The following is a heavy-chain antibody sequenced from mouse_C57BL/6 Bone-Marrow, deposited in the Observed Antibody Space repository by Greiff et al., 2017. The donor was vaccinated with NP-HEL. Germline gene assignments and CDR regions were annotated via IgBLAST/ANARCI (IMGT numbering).Heavy chain of an antibody. CDR3: ARDYYGSSYGYFDV. V-gene: IGHV3-5*01. D-gene: IGHD1-1*01. CDR2: IYYSGTI. CDR1: GISITTGNYR. J-gene: IGHJ1*03. Sequence: EVKLVESGPGLVKPSQTVFLTCTVTGISITTGNYRWSWIRQFPGNKLEWIGYIYYSGTITYNPSLTSRTTITRDTPKNQFFLEMNSLTAEDTATYYCARDYYGSSYGYFDVWGTGTTVTVSS.